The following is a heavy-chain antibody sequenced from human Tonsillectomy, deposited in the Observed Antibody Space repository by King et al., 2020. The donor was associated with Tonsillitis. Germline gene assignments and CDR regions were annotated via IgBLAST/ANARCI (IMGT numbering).Heavy chain of an antibody. V-gene: IGHV3-23*01. CDR2: ISGSGAST. CDR1: GFTFSSYA. CDR3: AKSVRVYYDSSGYPD. D-gene: IGHD3-22*01. Sequence: EVQLQESGGGLVQPGGSLRLSCAASGFTFSSYAMSWVRQAPGKGLEWVSGISGSGASTFYADSVKGRFTISKDYSKNTLYLQMNSLRAEDTAVYYCAKSVRVYYDSSGYPDWGQGTLVTVSS. J-gene: IGHJ4*02.